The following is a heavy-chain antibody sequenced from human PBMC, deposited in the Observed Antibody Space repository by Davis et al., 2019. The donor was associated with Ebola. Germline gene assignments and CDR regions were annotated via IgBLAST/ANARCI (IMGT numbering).Heavy chain of an antibody. D-gene: IGHD1-26*01. CDR2: IYYSGST. J-gene: IGHJ4*02. CDR1: GGSVSSGSCY. V-gene: IGHV4-39*01. CDR3: ARGVGAITPFDY. Sequence: MPSETLSLTCTVSGGSVSSGSCYWSWIRQPPGKGLEWIGSIYYSGSTYYNPSLKSRVTISVDTSKNQFSLKLSSVTAADTAVYYCARGVGAITPFDYWGQGTLVTVSS.